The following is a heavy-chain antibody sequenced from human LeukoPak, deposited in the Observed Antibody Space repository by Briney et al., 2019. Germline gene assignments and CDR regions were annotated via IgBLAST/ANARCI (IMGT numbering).Heavy chain of an antibody. J-gene: IGHJ4*02. CDR2: ISSSSSYI. V-gene: IGHV3-21*01. D-gene: IGHD3-10*01. CDR3: ARGPPMGRYFDY. CDR1: GFTFSSYS. Sequence: GGSLRLXCAASGFTFSSYSMNWVRQAPGKGLEWVSSISSSSSYIYYADSVKGRFTISRDNAKNSLYLQMNSLRAEDTAVYYCARGPPMGRYFDYWGQGTLVTVSS.